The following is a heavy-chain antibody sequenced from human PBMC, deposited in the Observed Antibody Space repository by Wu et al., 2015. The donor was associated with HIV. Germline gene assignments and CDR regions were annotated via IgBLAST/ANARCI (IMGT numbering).Heavy chain of an antibody. D-gene: IGHD6-19*01. V-gene: IGHV1-69*05. Sequence: QVQLVQSGAEVKKPGSSVKVSCKASGGTFSSYAISWVRQAPGQGLEWMGGIIPIFGTANYAQKFQGRVTMTTETSTSTAYMELRSLRSDDTAVYYCARGGGRWLSNMMSFDIVGPKGQVVTVSS. CDR3: ARGGGRWLSNMMSFDI. CDR1: GGTFSSYA. J-gene: IGHJ3*02. CDR2: IIPIFGTA.